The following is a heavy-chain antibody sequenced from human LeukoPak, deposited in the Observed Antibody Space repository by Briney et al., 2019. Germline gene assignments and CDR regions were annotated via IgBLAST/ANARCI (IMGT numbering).Heavy chain of an antibody. D-gene: IGHD1-14*01. Sequence: SETLSLTCTVSGGSISSHYWSWIRQPPGKGLEWIGYIYYSGSTNYNPSLKSRVTISVDTSKNQFSLKLSSVTAADTAVYYCARAARVAGTWLFDYWGQGTLVTVSS. J-gene: IGHJ4*02. CDR1: GGSISSHY. V-gene: IGHV4-59*11. CDR3: ARAARVAGTWLFDY. CDR2: IYYSGST.